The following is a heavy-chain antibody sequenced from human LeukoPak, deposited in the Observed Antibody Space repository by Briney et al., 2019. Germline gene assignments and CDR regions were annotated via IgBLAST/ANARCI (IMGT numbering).Heavy chain of an antibody. V-gene: IGHV4-59*08. CDR2: IYYSGST. D-gene: IGHD3-3*01. J-gene: IGHJ4*02. Sequence: SSETLSLTCTVSGGSISSYYWSWIRQPPGKGLEWIGYIYYSGSTNYNPSLKSRVTISVDTSKNQFSLKLSSVTAADTAVYYCARHPSDFWSGYPDRFDYWGQGTLVTVSS. CDR1: GGSISSYY. CDR3: ARHPSDFWSGYPDRFDY.